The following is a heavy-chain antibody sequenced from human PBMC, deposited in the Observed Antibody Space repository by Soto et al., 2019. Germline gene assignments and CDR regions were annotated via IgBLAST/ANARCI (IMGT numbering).Heavy chain of an antibody. D-gene: IGHD1-1*01. CDR2: ISTSSTFI. CDR1: GFTFSSWT. Sequence: EVRLAESGGGLVKAGGSLTLSCSVSGFTFSSWTMNWVRQAPGKGLEWVSSISTSSTFIYYADSVKGRSTISRDNAKDSLYLNMNTLRADDPAVYYCAKGGTHFDYWGQGTLLTVSS. CDR3: AKGGTHFDY. J-gene: IGHJ4*02. V-gene: IGHV3-21*01.